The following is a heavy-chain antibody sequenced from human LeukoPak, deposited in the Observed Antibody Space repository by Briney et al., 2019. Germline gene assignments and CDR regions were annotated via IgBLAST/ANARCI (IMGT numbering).Heavy chain of an antibody. V-gene: IGHV4-59*11. CDR3: ARDSTMQLGAFDM. CDR1: GGSISSHY. CDR2: IYYSGRT. Sequence: SETLSLTCSVSGGSISSHYWSWTRQPPGKGLEWIGYIYYSGRTNYSPSLKSRVAISVDTSRNQFSLKLTSVTAADTAVYYCARDSTMQLGAFDMWGQGTVVIVSS. D-gene: IGHD2-2*01. J-gene: IGHJ3*02.